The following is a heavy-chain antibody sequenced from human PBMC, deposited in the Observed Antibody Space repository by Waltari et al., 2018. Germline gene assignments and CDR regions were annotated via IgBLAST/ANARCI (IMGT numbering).Heavy chain of an antibody. V-gene: IGHV3-9*03. J-gene: IGHJ6*02. CDR3: AKSAWRGTELLDYYGMDV. D-gene: IGHD1-7*01. CDR1: GFTFDDYA. CDR2: ISWNSGSI. Sequence: EVQLVESGGGLVQPGRSLRLSCAASGFTFDDYAMHWVRQAPEKGLEWVSGISWNSGSIGYADSVKGRFTISRDNAKNSLYLQMNSLRAEDMALYYCAKSAWRGTELLDYYGMDVWGQGTTVTVSS.